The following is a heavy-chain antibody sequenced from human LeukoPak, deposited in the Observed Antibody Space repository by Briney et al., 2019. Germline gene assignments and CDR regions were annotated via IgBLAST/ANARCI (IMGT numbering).Heavy chain of an antibody. D-gene: IGHD6-19*01. CDR2: INTDGSIT. CDR3: ARVGYSSGWYRN. CDR1: GFTFSDYW. V-gene: IGHV3-74*01. J-gene: IGHJ4*02. Sequence: GGSLRLSCAASGFTFSDYWIHWVRQAPGKGLVWVSRINTDGSITNYADSVKGRFSISRDNAKNTVYLQMNSLRAEDTAVYYCARVGYSSGWYRNWGQGTLVTVSS.